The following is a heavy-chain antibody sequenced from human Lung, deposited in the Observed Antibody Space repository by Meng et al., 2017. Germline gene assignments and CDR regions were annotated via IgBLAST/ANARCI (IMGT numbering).Heavy chain of an antibody. V-gene: IGHV1-2*06. Sequence: VQLVQSGAEVKKPGASVKVSCKASGYTFPDYWLHWVRRAPGQGLEWMGRINPKSGDTHYAQRFQGRVTMTGDTSISTAYMELSGLRSDDTAMYYCARDEDISAADKLFGDYWGQGTLVTVSS. CDR2: INPKSGDT. CDR1: GYTFPDYW. D-gene: IGHD6-13*01. CDR3: ARDEDISAADKLFGDY. J-gene: IGHJ4*02.